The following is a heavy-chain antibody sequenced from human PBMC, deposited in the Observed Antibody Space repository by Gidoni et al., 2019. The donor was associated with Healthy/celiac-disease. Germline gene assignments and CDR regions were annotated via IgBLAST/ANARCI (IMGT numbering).Heavy chain of an antibody. CDR2: IYYSGST. CDR3: ARGLSSIWSGVWFDP. CDR1: GGSISSYY. J-gene: IGHJ5*02. Sequence: QVQLQESGPGLVKPSETLSLTCTVSGGSISSYYWSWIRQPPGKGLEWIGYIYYSGSTNYNPSLKSRVTISVDTSKNQFSLKLSSVTAADTAVYYCARGLSSIWSGVWFDPWGQGTLVTVSS. D-gene: IGHD3-3*01. V-gene: IGHV4-59*01.